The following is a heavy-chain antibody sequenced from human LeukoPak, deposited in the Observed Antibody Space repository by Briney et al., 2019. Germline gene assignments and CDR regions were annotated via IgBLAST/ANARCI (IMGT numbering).Heavy chain of an antibody. CDR3: ARSSWYPAFDY. V-gene: IGHV3-9*01. D-gene: IGHD6-13*01. CDR2: ISWNSGSI. J-gene: IGHJ4*02. Sequence: GRSLRLSCAASGFTFDDYAMHWVRHAPGKGLEWVSGISWNSGSIGYADSVKGRFTISRDNAKNSLYLQMNSLRAEDTALYYCARSSWYPAFDYWGQGTLVTVSS. CDR1: GFTFDDYA.